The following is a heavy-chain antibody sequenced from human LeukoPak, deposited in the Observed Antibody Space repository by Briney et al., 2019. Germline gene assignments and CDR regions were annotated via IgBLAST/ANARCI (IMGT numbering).Heavy chain of an antibody. Sequence: SVKVSCKASGGTFSSYTISWVRQAPGQGLEWMGRITPILGIANYAQKFQGRVTITADKSTSTAYMELSSLRSEDTAVYYCARDGYCSGGSCNEYNWFDPWGQGTLVTVSS. CDR1: GGTFSSYT. CDR3: ARDGYCSGGSCNEYNWFDP. D-gene: IGHD2-15*01. J-gene: IGHJ5*02. V-gene: IGHV1-69*04. CDR2: ITPILGIA.